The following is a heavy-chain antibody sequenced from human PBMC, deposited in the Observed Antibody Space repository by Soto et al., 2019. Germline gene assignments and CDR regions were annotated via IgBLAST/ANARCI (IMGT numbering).Heavy chain of an antibody. Sequence: GSLRLSCAASGFTFSSYGMPSVRQAPGKGQERVAVICSEGINKYYADSVQGRFAISRHHSKSTLYLQMNSLRAEDTAVYYCARVSRSHYYYDSSGYFPIYYYYGIDVWGQGTTVTVSS. CDR2: ICSEGINK. V-gene: IGHV3-33*01. D-gene: IGHD3-22*01. CDR1: GFTFSSYG. CDR3: ARVSRSHYYYDSSGYFPIYYYYGIDV. J-gene: IGHJ6*02.